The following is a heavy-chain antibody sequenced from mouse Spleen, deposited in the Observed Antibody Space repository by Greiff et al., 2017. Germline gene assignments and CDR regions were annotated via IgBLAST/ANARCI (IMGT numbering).Heavy chain of an antibody. CDR1: GYTFTSYW. CDR2: IYPSDSET. J-gene: IGHJ1*01. CDR3: ARPESTVVATGWYFDV. Sequence: QVQLQQPGAELVRPGSSVKLSCKASGYTFTSYWMDWVKQRPGQGLEWIGNIYPSDSETHYNQKFKDKATLTVDKSSSTAYMQLSSLTSEDSAVYYCARPESTVVATGWYFDVWGAGTTVTVSS. D-gene: IGHD1-1*01. V-gene: IGHV1-61*01.